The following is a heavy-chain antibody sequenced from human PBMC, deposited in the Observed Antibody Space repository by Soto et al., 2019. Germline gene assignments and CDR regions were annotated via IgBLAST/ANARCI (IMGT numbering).Heavy chain of an antibody. CDR2: IWYDGSNK. D-gene: IGHD2-15*01. CDR1: GFTFSSYC. CDR3: ARDLGCYGGNEYLY. J-gene: IGHJ4*02. Sequence: PGGSLRLSCAASGFTFSSYCMHWVRQAPGKGLEWVAVIWYDGSNKYYADSVKGRFTISRDNSKNTLYLQMNSLRAEDTAVYYCARDLGCYGGNEYLYWGQGSLVTVSS. V-gene: IGHV3-33*01.